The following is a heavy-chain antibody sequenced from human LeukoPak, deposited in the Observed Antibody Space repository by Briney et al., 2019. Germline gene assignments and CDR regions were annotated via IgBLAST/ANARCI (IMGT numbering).Heavy chain of an antibody. J-gene: IGHJ4*02. CDR1: GFTVSSNY. V-gene: IGHV3-7*01. CDR3: ASFRGRNPFDY. Sequence: QPGGSLRLSCAASGFTVSSNYMSWVRQAPGKGLEWVANIKQDGSDKYYVDSVRGRFTISRDNAKNSLYLQMNSLRAEDTAVYYCASFRGRNPFDYWGQGTLVTVSS. CDR2: IKQDGSDK. D-gene: IGHD2-15*01.